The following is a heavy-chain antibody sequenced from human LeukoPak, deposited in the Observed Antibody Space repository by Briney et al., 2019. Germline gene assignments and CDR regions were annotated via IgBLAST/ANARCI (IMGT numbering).Heavy chain of an antibody. CDR1: GLTFSSYG. J-gene: IGHJ3*02. Sequence: GGSLRLSCAASGLTFSSYGMHWVRQAPGKGLEWVAVISYDGSNKYYAASVKGRFTISRDNSKNTLYLQMNSLRAEDTAVYYCAKGDYGDYNAFDIWGQGTMVTVSS. D-gene: IGHD4-17*01. CDR3: AKGDYGDYNAFDI. V-gene: IGHV3-30*18. CDR2: ISYDGSNK.